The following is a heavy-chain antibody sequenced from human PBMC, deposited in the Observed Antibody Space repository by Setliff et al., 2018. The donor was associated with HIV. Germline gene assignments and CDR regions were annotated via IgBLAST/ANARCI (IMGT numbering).Heavy chain of an antibody. D-gene: IGHD3-3*01. CDR1: GFPFSTYA. Sequence: RLSCVASGFPFSTYAINWVRLAPGKGLEWVSSISGSGYPYYADSVKGRFTISRDNSKNTLFLQMDSLRAEDTALYYCAKQRYYDGNDGFDVWGQGTMVTVSS. CDR3: AKQRYYDGNDGFDV. CDR2: ISGSGYP. V-gene: IGHV3-23*01. J-gene: IGHJ3*01.